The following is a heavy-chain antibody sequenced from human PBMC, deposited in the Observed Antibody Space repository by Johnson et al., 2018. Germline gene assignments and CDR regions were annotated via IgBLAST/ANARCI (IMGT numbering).Heavy chain of an antibody. CDR1: GFIFSSYA. CDR2: ISYDGNNK. Sequence: VQLVETGGGVVQPGRSLRLSCAASGFIFSSYAIHWVRQAPGKGLEWVAVISYDGNNKYYADSVKGRFTVSRDNSKNTVYLQMNSLRAEDTAVYYCARDSDERGFYYYMDVWGKGTTVTVSS. J-gene: IGHJ6*03. V-gene: IGHV3-30-3*01. D-gene: IGHD3-16*01. CDR3: ARDSDERGFYYYMDV.